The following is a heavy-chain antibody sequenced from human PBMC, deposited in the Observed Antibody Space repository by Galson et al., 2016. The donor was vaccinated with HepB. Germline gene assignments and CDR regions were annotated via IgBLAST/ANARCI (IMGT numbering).Heavy chain of an antibody. J-gene: IGHJ6*02. CDR2: ITYDGGST. CDR3: ARQMTGGYSISPQSYGLDV. V-gene: IGHV3-30*04. D-gene: IGHD6-6*01. Sequence: SLRLSCAASGFTFGAFELHWVRLTPGGALEWLAVITYDGGSTSVADPVKGRFTISRDNSKDTVYLQMSSLRPDDTATYYCARQMTGGYSISPQSYGLDVWGQGTTVIVSS. CDR1: GFTFGAFE.